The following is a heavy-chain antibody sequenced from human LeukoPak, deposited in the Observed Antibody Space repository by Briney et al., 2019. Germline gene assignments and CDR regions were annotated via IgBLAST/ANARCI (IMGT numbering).Heavy chain of an antibody. Sequence: GASVKVSCKASGYTFTSYDINWVRQATGQGLEWMGGFDPEDGETIYAQKFQGRVTMTEDTSTDTAYMELSSLRSEDTAVYYCANYYYDSSGYYRRLLYFDYWGQGTLVTVS. J-gene: IGHJ4*02. CDR1: GYTFTSYD. CDR2: FDPEDGET. V-gene: IGHV1-24*01. D-gene: IGHD3-22*01. CDR3: ANYYYDSSGYYRRLLYFDY.